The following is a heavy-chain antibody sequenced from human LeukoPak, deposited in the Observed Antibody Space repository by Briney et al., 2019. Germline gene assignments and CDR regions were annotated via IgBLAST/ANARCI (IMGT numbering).Heavy chain of an antibody. Sequence: GGSLRLSCAASGFTFSSYAMHWVRQAPGKGLEWVALIWYDGSNKYYADSVKGRFTISRDNSKNTPYLQMNSLRAEDTAVYYCASASYQSSNWYGAFDYWGQGTLVTVSS. V-gene: IGHV3-33*01. J-gene: IGHJ4*02. D-gene: IGHD6-13*01. CDR2: IWYDGSNK. CDR3: ASASYQSSNWYGAFDY. CDR1: GFTFSSYA.